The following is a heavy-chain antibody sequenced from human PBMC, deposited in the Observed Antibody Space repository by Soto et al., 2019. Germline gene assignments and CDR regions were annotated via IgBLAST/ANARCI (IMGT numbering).Heavy chain of an antibody. V-gene: IGHV4-30-4*01. J-gene: IGHJ4*02. Sequence: SETLSLTCTVSGGSISSGDYYWSWIRQPPGKGLEWIGYIYYSGSTYYNPSLKSRVTISVDTSKNQFSLKLSSVTAADTAVYYCAREVITMVRGVFDYWGQGTLVTVSS. CDR2: IYYSGST. CDR3: AREVITMVRGVFDY. D-gene: IGHD3-10*01. CDR1: GGSISSGDYY.